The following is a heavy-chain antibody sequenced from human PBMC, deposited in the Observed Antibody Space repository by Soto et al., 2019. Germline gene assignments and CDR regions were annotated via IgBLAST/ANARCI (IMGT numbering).Heavy chain of an antibody. V-gene: IGHV2-5*02. CDR3: AHIVVRSVFGLVTTNAIYFDF. CDR2: IYCDDDK. J-gene: IGHJ4*02. CDR1: GFSLTTSGVG. Sequence: QITLNESGPTLVRPTETLPLTCRFSGFSLTTSGVGVGWIRQSPGKAPEWLALIYCDDDKRYSASLKSTLTITKDTSKNTVVLTVSDLLSTDTATYSCAHIVVRSVFGLVTTNAIYFDFWGQGTPVAVSS. D-gene: IGHD3-3*01.